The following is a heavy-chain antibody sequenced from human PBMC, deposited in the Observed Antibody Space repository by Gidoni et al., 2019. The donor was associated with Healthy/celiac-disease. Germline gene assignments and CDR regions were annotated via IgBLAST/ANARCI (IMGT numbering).Heavy chain of an antibody. D-gene: IGHD1-26*01. Sequence: MPGKGLEWMGIIYPGDSDTRYSPSFQGQVTISADKSISTAYLQWSSLKASDTAMYYCARLRIVGATDAFDIWGQGTMVTVSS. CDR2: IYPGDSDT. J-gene: IGHJ3*02. CDR3: ARLRIVGATDAFDI. V-gene: IGHV5-51*01.